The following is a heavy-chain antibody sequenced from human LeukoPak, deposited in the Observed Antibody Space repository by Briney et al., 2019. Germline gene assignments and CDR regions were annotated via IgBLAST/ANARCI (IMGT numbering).Heavy chain of an antibody. J-gene: IGHJ4*02. V-gene: IGHV3-9*01. CDR1: GFTFDDYA. Sequence: PGGSLRLSCAASGFTFDDYAMHWVRQAPGKGLEWVSGISWDSGDSGYADSVKGRFAISRDNAKNSLYLQMNSLETGDTAFYYCAKGDSMTTLRGGFDYRGQGILVTVSS. CDR2: ISWDSGDS. CDR3: AKGDSMTTLRGGFDY. D-gene: IGHD5-24*01.